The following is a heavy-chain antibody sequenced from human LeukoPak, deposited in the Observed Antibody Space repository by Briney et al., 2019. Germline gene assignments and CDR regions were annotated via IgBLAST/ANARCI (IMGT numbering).Heavy chain of an antibody. Sequence: GGSLRLSCAASGFTFSNYWMHWVRQAPGKGLECVSRINNDGTTSNYADSVKGRFTISRDNAKNMVYLQMDSLRGEDTAVFYCVRRVVDGGSGIAYWGRGTLVTVSS. CDR2: INNDGTTS. CDR1: GFTFSNYW. D-gene: IGHD6-13*01. CDR3: VRRVVDGGSGIAY. V-gene: IGHV3-74*01. J-gene: IGHJ4*02.